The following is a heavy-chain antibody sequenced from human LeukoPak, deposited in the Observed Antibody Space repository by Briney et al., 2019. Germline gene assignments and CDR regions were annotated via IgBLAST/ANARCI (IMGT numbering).Heavy chain of an antibody. CDR1: GFTFSSYG. CDR2: ISYDGSDK. CDR3: ARPYYYDSSGYYDY. J-gene: IGHJ4*02. D-gene: IGHD3-22*01. Sequence: GGSLRLSCAASGFTFSSYGMHWVRQAPGKGLEWVAVISYDGSDKYYADSVKGRFTISRDNSKNTLYLQMNSLRAEDTAVYYCARPYYYDSSGYYDYWGQGTLVTVSS. V-gene: IGHV3-30*03.